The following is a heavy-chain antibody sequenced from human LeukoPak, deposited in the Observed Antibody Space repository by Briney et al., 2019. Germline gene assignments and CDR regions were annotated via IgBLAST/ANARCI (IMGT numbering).Heavy chain of an antibody. CDR1: GFTFSSYE. CDR3: ARVGGDGYTNY. D-gene: IGHD5-24*01. Sequence: PGGSLRLSCAASGFTFSSYEMNWVRQAPGKGLEWVSYISSSGSTIYYADSVKGRFTISRDNAKNSLYLQMNSLRAEDTALYYCARVGGDGYTNYWGQGTLVTVSS. CDR2: ISSSGSTI. V-gene: IGHV3-48*03. J-gene: IGHJ4*02.